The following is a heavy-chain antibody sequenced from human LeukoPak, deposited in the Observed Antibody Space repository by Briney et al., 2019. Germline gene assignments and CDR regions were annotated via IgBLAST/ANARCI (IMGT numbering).Heavy chain of an antibody. CDR2: IIPILGIA. V-gene: IGHV1-69*04. J-gene: IGHJ3*02. Sequence: GSSVKVSCKASGGTFSSYAISWVRQAPGQGLEWMGRIIPILGIANYAQKFQGRVTITADKSTSTAYMELSSLRSEDTAVYYCASFRGGGDGIVVVPAAMAEDASDIWGQGTMVTVSS. D-gene: IGHD2-2*01. CDR3: ASFRGGGDGIVVVPAAMAEDASDI. CDR1: GGTFSSYA.